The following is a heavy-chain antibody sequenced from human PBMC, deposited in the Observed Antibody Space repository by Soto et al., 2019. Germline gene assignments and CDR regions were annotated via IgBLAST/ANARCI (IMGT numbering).Heavy chain of an antibody. J-gene: IGHJ4*02. CDR1: GGTFSSYA. V-gene: IGHV1-69*13. D-gene: IGHD3-3*01. CDR3: ARGRSTIFGVAKTTGFDY. CDR2: IIPIFGTA. Sequence: GASVKVSCKASGGTFSSYAISWVRQAPGQGLEWMGGIIPIFGTANYAQKFQGRVTITADESTSTAYMELSSLRSEDTAVYYCARGRSTIFGVAKTTGFDYWGQGTLVTVSS.